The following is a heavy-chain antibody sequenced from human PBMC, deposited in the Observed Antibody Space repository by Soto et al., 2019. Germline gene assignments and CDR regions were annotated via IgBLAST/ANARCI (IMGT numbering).Heavy chain of an antibody. CDR2: LYWNEDK. Sequence: QITLKESGPTLVNPTQTLTLTCTFSGFSLSTSGVGVGWIRQPPGKALEWLAVLYWNEDKHFSPSLKSRLTIVKDTSKRQVVLTLTNVDPVDTATYYCAHRCYWFGGEDWFDPWGPGTLVTVSS. D-gene: IGHD3-10*01. J-gene: IGHJ5*02. CDR1: GFSLSTSGVG. CDR3: AHRCYWFGGEDWFDP. V-gene: IGHV2-5*01.